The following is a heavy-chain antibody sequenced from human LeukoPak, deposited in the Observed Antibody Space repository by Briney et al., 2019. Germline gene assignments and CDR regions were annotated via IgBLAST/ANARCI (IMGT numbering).Heavy chain of an antibody. CDR1: GYTFTGYY. J-gene: IGHJ6*03. CDR3: ARSPAAVAGFMDV. Sequence: ASVKVSCKASGYTFTGYYMHWVRQAPGQGLEWMGWINPNSGGTNYAQKFQGRVTMTRDTSISTAYMELSRLRSDDTAVYYCARSPAAVAGFMDVWGKGTTVTVSS. D-gene: IGHD6-19*01. V-gene: IGHV1-2*02. CDR2: INPNSGGT.